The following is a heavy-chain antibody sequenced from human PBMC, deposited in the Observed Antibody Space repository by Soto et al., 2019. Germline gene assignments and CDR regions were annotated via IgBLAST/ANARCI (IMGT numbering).Heavy chain of an antibody. CDR3: ARGGGVVVPHYYYYYMDV. CDR1: GGSISSSSYY. Sequence: SETLSLTCTVSGGSISSSSYYWGWIRQPPGKGLEWIGSIYYSGSTYYNPSLKSRVTISVDTSKNQFSLKLSSVTAADTAVYYCARGGGVVVPHYYYYYMDVWGKGTTVTVSS. CDR2: IYYSGST. D-gene: IGHD2-2*01. J-gene: IGHJ6*03. V-gene: IGHV4-39*01.